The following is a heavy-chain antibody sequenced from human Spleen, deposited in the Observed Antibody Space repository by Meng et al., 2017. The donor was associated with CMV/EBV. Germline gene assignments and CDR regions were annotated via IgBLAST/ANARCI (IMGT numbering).Heavy chain of an antibody. Sequence: SETLSLTCAVYGGSFSGYYWSWIRQPPGKGLEWIGEINHSGSTNYNPSLKSRVTISVDTSKNQFSLKLSSVTAADTAVYYCARETVDDNFPRYFDYWGQGMLVTVSS. V-gene: IGHV4-34*01. D-gene: IGHD5/OR15-5a*01. CDR1: GGSFSGYY. CDR2: INHSGST. J-gene: IGHJ4*02. CDR3: ARETVDDNFPRYFDY.